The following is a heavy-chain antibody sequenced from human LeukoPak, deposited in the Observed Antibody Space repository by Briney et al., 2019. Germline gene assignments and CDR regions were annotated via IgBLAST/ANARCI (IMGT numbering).Heavy chain of an antibody. CDR2: ISDSGTIT. CDR1: GVTFTNYE. CDR3: AGGPQYGGSYVD. J-gene: IGHJ4*02. Sequence: PGGSLRLSCAASGVTFTNYEMAWVRQAPGMGLEWVSYISDSGTITKYMDAVKGRFTISRGNARNSVYLQMESLRVEDTALYYCAGGPQYGGSYVDWGQGTLVTVSS. D-gene: IGHD1-26*01. V-gene: IGHV3-48*03.